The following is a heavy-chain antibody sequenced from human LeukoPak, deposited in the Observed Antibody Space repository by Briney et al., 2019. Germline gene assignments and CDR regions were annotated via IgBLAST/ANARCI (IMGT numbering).Heavy chain of an antibody. CDR2: IIPIFGTA. CDR3: ARDARGTAAADDPFDI. J-gene: IGHJ3*02. CDR1: GGTFSSYA. D-gene: IGHD6-13*01. V-gene: IGHV1-69*01. Sequence: VASVKVSCKTSGGTFSSYAISWVRQAPGQGLEWMGGIIPIFGTANYAQKFQGKVTITADESTSTAYMELSSLRSEDTAVYYCARDARGTAAADDPFDIWGQGTMVTVSS.